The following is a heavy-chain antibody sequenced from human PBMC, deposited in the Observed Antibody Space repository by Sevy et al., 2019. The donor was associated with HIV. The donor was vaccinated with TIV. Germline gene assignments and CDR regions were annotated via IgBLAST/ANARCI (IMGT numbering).Heavy chain of an antibody. CDR1: GFTFNFYG. J-gene: IGHJ6*02. CDR3: VKAPNDYDNSGWAGLEF. V-gene: IGHV3-30*18. D-gene: IGHD3-22*01. CDR2: ISYDGNLK. Sequence: GGSLRLSCAASGFTFNFYGMHWVRQAPGKGLEWVALISYDGNLKYYADSAKGRFAISRDNSKNTRYLQMNSLRPDDTAVYNSVKAPNDYDNSGWAGLEFWGQGTTVTVSS.